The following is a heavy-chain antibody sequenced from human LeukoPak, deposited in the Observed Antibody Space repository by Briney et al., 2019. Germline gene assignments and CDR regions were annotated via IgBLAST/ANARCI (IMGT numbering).Heavy chain of an antibody. J-gene: IGHJ3*02. Sequence: PGGSLRLSCAASGFTINNIYITWVRQAPGKGLEWVSVSYIGGSSYYADSVKGRFTLSRDSSKNTVNLQMNILTVEDTAVYYCARILGTTEAFAIWGEGRMVTVSS. CDR3: ARILGTTEAFAI. CDR1: GFTINNIY. V-gene: IGHV3-53*01. CDR2: SYIGGSS. D-gene: IGHD2/OR15-2a*01.